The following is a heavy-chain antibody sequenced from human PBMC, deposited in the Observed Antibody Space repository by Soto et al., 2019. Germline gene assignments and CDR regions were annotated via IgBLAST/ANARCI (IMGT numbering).Heavy chain of an antibody. CDR3: AKAWCSYGDCYSPGN. D-gene: IGHD2-21*02. CDR2: ISGGGDTT. Sequence: EVQLLESGGGLVQPGGSLRLSCAVSGFTFSSFFMSWVRQAPGKGLEWVSLISGGGDTTKYADSVKGRFTISRDNTKNTLYLQMSALRADDTAVYYCAKAWCSYGDCYSPGNWGQGTLVIVSS. J-gene: IGHJ4*02. CDR1: GFTFSSFF. V-gene: IGHV3-23*01.